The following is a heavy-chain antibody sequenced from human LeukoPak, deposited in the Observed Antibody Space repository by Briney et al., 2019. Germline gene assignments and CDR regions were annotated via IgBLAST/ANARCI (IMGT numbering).Heavy chain of an antibody. J-gene: IGHJ3*02. CDR2: IYHSGST. CDR1: SGSISSSNW. Sequence: PSETLSLTCAVSSGSISSSNWWSWVRQPPGKGLEWIGEIYHSGSTNYNPSLKSRVTISVDKSKNQFSLKLSSVTAADTAVYYCARGCVPFPLLWFGRAIDIWGQGTMVTVSS. V-gene: IGHV4-4*02. CDR3: ARGCVPFPLLWFGRAIDI. D-gene: IGHD3-10*01.